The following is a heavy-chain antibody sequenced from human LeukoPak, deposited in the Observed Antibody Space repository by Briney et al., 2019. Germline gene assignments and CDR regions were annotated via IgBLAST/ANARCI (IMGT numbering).Heavy chain of an antibody. J-gene: IGHJ4*02. V-gene: IGHV3-48*01. CDR1: GFTFSSYS. CDR3: ARGAETGFDY. Sequence: GGSLRLSCAASGFTFSSYSMNWVRQAPGKGLEWVSYISSSSSTIYYADSVKGRFTISRDNAKNSLYLQMNSLRTGDTAVYYCARGAETGFDYWGQGILVTVSS. D-gene: IGHD1-14*01. CDR2: ISSSSSTI.